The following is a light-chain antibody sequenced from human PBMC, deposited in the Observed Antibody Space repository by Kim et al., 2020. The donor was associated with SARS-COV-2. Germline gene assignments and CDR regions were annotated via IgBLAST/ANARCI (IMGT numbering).Light chain of an antibody. J-gene: IGLJ3*02. CDR2: QDS. CDR3: QAWDSSTWV. V-gene: IGLV3-1*01. CDR1: KLGDKY. Sequence: SYELTQPPSVSVSTGQTASITCSGDKLGDKYACWYQQKPGQSPVLVIYQDSKRPSGIPERFSGPNSGNTATLTISGTQAMDEADYYCQAWDSSTWVFVGG.